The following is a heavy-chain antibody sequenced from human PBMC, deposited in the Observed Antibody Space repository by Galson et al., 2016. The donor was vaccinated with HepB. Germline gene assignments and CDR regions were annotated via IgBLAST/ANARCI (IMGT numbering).Heavy chain of an antibody. J-gene: IGHJ4*02. CDR1: GFTFSSYA. D-gene: IGHD3-3*01. Sequence: SLRLSCAASGFTFSSYAMSWVRQAPGKGLEWVSGTSGSGDSAYYADSVKGRFTFSRDNSQNTLYLQMNSLRAEDTAVYYCAKDSDFDFWRDRYFDYWGQGTLVTVSS. CDR2: TSGSGDSA. V-gene: IGHV3-23*01. CDR3: AKDSDFDFWRDRYFDY.